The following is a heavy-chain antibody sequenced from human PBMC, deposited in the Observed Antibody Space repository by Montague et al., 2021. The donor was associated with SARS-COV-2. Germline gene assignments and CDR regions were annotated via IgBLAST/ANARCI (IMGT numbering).Heavy chain of an antibody. Sequence: SLRLSCAASGFTFTTHWMNWVRQAPGKGLEWEANINEDGSQKYYIDSVKGRFTISRDNARNSLFLQMTGLRAKDTAVYYCTALRRTDPFDYWGQGNLVTVSS. CDR1: GFTFTTHW. J-gene: IGHJ4*02. D-gene: IGHD2-21*02. CDR2: INEDGSQK. V-gene: IGHV3-7*01. CDR3: TALRRTDPFDY.